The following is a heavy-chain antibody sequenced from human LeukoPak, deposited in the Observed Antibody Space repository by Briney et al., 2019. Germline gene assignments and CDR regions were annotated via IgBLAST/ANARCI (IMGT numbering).Heavy chain of an antibody. CDR1: GYTFTSYG. Sequence: ASVKVSCKASGYTFTSYGISWVRQAPGQGLEWMGWISAYNGNTNYAQKLQGRVTMTTDTSTNTAYMELRSLRSDDTAVYYCARLPVNWNGDYYYMGVWGKGTTVTVSS. J-gene: IGHJ6*03. V-gene: IGHV1-18*01. CDR3: ARLPVNWNGDYYYMGV. CDR2: ISAYNGNT. D-gene: IGHD1-1*01.